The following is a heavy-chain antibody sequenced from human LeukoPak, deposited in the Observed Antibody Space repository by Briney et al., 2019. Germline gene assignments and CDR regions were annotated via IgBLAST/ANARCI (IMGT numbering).Heavy chain of an antibody. Sequence: GGSLRLSCAASGFTFDDYAMHWVRQAPGKGLEWVSGIIWNSGSIAYADSVKGRFTISRDNAKNSLYLQMNSLRAEDTALYYCGKSNSGTCGALDVWGQGTMVTVSS. CDR3: GKSNSGTCGALDV. CDR2: IIWNSGSI. V-gene: IGHV3-9*01. CDR1: GFTFDDYA. J-gene: IGHJ3*01. D-gene: IGHD1-26*01.